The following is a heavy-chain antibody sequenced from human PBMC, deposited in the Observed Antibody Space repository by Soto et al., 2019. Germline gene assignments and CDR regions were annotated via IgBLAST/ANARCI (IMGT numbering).Heavy chain of an antibody. CDR2: IYPSGVT. V-gene: IGHV4-59*01. CDR3: ARYGNYELDYFDY. Sequence: ESLSLTCGVSGASLGTYYWGWIRQPPGKGLEWIGYIYPSGVTNYSPSLESRVTMSVHTSKTQFSLKVTSVTAADTAVYYCARYGNYELDYFDYWGQGTLVTVSS. J-gene: IGHJ4*02. CDR1: GASLGTYY. D-gene: IGHD3-3*01.